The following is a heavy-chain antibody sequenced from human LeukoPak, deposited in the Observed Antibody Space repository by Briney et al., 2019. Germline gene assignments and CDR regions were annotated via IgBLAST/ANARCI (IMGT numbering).Heavy chain of an antibody. J-gene: IGHJ4*02. CDR3: TTLPTTDFDY. Sequence: GGSLRLSCAASGFTFSNAWMSWVRQPPGKGLEWVGRIKSKIDGGTTDYAAPVKGRFAISRDDSKNTLYLQMNSLKTEDPAVYYCTTLPTTDFDYWGQGTLVTVSS. CDR2: IKSKIDGGTT. CDR1: GFTFSNAW. D-gene: IGHD1-1*01. V-gene: IGHV3-15*01.